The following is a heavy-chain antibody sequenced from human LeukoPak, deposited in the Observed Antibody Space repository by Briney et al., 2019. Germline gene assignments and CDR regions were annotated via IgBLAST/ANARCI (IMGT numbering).Heavy chain of an antibody. CDR2: INLNSGGT. J-gene: IGHJ5*02. D-gene: IGHD1-26*01. CDR1: GYTFTGYY. Sequence: ASVKVSCKASGYTFTGYYMHWVRQAPGQGLEWMGWINLNSGGTNYAQKFQGRVTMTRDTSISTAYMELSRLRSDDTAVYYCARDRGSGSNWFDPWGQGTLVTVSS. V-gene: IGHV1-2*02. CDR3: ARDRGSGSNWFDP.